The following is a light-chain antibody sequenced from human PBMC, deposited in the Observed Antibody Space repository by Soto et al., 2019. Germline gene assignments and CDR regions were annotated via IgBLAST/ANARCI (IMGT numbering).Light chain of an antibody. CDR3: QQYSDSPWP. CDR2: STS. J-gene: IGKJ1*01. V-gene: IGKV3-20*01. Sequence: EIVLTQSPGTLSLSPGERATLSCRASQSVSSSYLVWYQQKPGQAPRPLIYSTSSRATGIPDRFSGSGSGTDVSLTLSSVEPEDLAVYYCQQYSDSPWPFGQGTQVEIK. CDR1: QSVSSSY.